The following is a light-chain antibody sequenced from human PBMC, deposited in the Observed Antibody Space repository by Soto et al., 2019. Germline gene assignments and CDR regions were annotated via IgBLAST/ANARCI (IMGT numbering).Light chain of an antibody. V-gene: IGKV3-20*01. CDR2: GAS. Sequence: DIVLTQSPGTLSLSPGDRATLSCRASQMISSTYLGWYQQKPGQAPRLLIYGASSRATGIPDRFSGSGSGTDFTLIISRLEPEEFAVYYCQHYGTSLYTFGHATTLQIK. J-gene: IGKJ2*01. CDR3: QHYGTSLYT. CDR1: QMISSTY.